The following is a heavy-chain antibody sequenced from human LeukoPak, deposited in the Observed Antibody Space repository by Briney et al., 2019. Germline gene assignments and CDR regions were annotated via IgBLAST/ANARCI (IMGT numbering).Heavy chain of an antibody. CDR2: IGTAGDT. D-gene: IGHD2-15*01. CDR1: GFTFSSYD. J-gene: IGHJ4*02. Sequence: GGSLRLSCAASGFTFSSYDMHWVRRATGKGLEWVSAIGTAGDTYYPGSVKGRFTISRENAKNSLYLQMNSLRAGDTAVYYCARGRRHCSGGSCYPEDWGQGTLVTVSS. V-gene: IGHV3-13*01. CDR3: ARGRRHCSGGSCYPED.